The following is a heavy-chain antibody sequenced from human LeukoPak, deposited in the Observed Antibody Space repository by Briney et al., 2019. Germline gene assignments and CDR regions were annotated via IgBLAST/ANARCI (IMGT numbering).Heavy chain of an antibody. Sequence: GRSLRLSCAASGFTFSSSSMNWVRQAPGKGLEWVSSISSSSSYIYYADSVKGRFTISRDNAKTSLYLQMNSLRAEDTAVYYCARELSRDGYNSWGQGTLVTVSS. V-gene: IGHV3-21*01. CDR3: ARELSRDGYNS. CDR1: GFTFSSSS. CDR2: ISSSSSYI. D-gene: IGHD5-12*01. J-gene: IGHJ5*02.